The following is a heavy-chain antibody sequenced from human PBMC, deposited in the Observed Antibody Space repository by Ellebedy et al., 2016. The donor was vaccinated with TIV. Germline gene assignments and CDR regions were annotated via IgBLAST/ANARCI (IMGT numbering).Heavy chain of an antibody. J-gene: IGHJ3*02. V-gene: IGHV3-23*01. CDR3: AREADSDALDI. Sequence: GESLKISCEASGFTFSSYAMSWVRQAPGKGLEWVSGISNSGGSTYYVDSVKGRFTISRDNSKSTLYLQMDSLRADDTAVYYCAREADSDALDIWGQGTMVIVSS. CDR1: GFTFSSYA. D-gene: IGHD2-15*01. CDR2: ISNSGGST.